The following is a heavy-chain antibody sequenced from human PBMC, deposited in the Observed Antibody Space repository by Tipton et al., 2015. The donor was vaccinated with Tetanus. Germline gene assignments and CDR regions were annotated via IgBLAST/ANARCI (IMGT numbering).Heavy chain of an antibody. Sequence: QLVQSGAEIKKPGDSLKISCKGSGYDFSMYWIGWVRQLPGKGLQCMGIIYPGDSDTTINPPFQGHDTMSVDKSISTAYLHWDSLRASDSAIYSCARLASLDPRDFFNVWGQGTAVLVSP. CDR3: ARLASLDPRDFFNV. J-gene: IGHJ3*01. CDR1: GYDFSMYW. CDR2: IYPGDSDT. V-gene: IGHV5-51*01.